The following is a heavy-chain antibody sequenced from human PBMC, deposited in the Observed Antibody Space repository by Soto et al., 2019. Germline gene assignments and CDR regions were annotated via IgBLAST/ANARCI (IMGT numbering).Heavy chain of an antibody. CDR2: IYQSGST. J-gene: IGHJ4*01. Sequence: SETLSLTCAVSGGSVSSNNWWTWVRQPPGQGLERIGEIYQSGSTNYSPSLKGRVTISVDKFKNQFSLKLTSVTAADTAVYFCASLGYCSGADCHGTRWGQGILVTRLL. D-gene: IGHD2-8*02. CDR1: GGSVSSNNW. CDR3: ASLGYCSGADCHGTR. V-gene: IGHV4-4*02.